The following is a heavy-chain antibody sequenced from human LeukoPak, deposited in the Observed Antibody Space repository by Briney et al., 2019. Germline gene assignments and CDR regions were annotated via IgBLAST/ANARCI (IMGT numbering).Heavy chain of an antibody. CDR3: ATGVWFGELFNY. J-gene: IGHJ4*02. D-gene: IGHD3-10*01. CDR2: IYHSGST. V-gene: IGHV4-59*12. Sequence: SETLSLTCTVSGGSISTYYWNWIRQPPGKGLEWIGYIYHSGSTNYNPSLQSRVTISVDTSKNQFSLKLSSVTAADTAVYYCATGVWFGELFNYWGQGTLVTVSS. CDR1: GGSISTYY.